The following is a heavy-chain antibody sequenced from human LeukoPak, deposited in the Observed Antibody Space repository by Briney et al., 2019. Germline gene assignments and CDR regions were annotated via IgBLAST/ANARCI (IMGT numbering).Heavy chain of an antibody. CDR1: GFTFSSYG. V-gene: IGHV3-30*02. J-gene: IGHJ4*02. CDR2: IRYDGSDK. Sequence: PGGSLRLSCAASGFTFSSYGMHWVRQAPGKGLEWVTFIRYDGSDKYYADSVKGRFTISRDNSKNTLYLQMNSLRAEDTAVYYCAKGWKYSSGWYDYWGQGTLVTVSS. D-gene: IGHD6-19*01. CDR3: AKGWKYSSGWYDY.